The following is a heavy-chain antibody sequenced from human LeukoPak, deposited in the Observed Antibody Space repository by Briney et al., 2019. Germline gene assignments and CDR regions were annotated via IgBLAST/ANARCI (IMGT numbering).Heavy chain of an antibody. CDR3: ARLYSFDY. CDR1: GGSISSSSYY. J-gene: IGHJ4*02. D-gene: IGHD5-12*01. CDR2: IYYSGST. Sequence: PSETLSLTCTVSGGSISSSSYYWGWIRQPPGKGLEWIGSIYYSGSTYYNPSLKSRVTISVDTSKNQFSLRLSSVTAADTAVYYCARLYSFDYWGQGTLVTVSS. V-gene: IGHV4-39*01.